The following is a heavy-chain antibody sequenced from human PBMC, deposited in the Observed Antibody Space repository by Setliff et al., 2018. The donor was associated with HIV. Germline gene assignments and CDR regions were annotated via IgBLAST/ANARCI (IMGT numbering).Heavy chain of an antibody. CDR3: ARGGLADGFDI. CDR1: GYTFTSYS. CDR2: IIAYNGKT. V-gene: IGHV1-18*01. D-gene: IGHD6-19*01. Sequence: ASVKVSCKASGYTFTSYSMSWVRQAPGQGLEWMGWIIAYNGKTNYAQNLQGRVTMSTDTSTSTAYMELRSLRSDDTAVYYCARGGLADGFDIWGQGTMVTVS. J-gene: IGHJ3*02.